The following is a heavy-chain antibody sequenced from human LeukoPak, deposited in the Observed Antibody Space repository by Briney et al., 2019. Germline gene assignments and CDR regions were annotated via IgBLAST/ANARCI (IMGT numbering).Heavy chain of an antibody. CDR2: IRYDGSNK. Sequence: GGSLRLSRAASGFTFSSYGMHWVRQAPGKGLEWVAFIRYDGSNKYYADSVKGRFTISRDNSKNTLYLQMNSLRAEDTAVYYCAKDQLHTSNFDYWGQGVLVTVSS. J-gene: IGHJ4*02. CDR1: GFTFSSYG. CDR3: AKDQLHTSNFDY. V-gene: IGHV3-30*02. D-gene: IGHD1-1*01.